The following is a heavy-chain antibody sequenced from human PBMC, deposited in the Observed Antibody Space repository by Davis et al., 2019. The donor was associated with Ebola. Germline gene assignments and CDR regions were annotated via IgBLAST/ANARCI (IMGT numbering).Heavy chain of an antibody. Sequence: SVKVSCKASGGTFSGSGVSWVRQAPGQGLEWMGGIVPVFKTANYAQKFQGRVTITADEFPTTAYMELSGLRSEDTAAYYCAKTARAAGRMIEETRVYKFYYMDVWGKGTTVIVS. J-gene: IGHJ6*03. CDR2: IVPVFKTA. D-gene: IGHD6-13*01. CDR3: AKTARAAGRMIEETRVYKFYYMDV. V-gene: IGHV1-69*13. CDR1: GGTFSGSG.